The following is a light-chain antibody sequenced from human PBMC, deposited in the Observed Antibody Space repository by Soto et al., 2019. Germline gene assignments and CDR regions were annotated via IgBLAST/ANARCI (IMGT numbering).Light chain of an antibody. V-gene: IGKV3-15*01. CDR2: YAS. CDR1: QSVNSN. Sequence: EIVMTQSPATLSVSPGERATLSCRASQSVNSNLAWYRQKPGQAPRLLISYASTRATGVPARFSGSGSGTEFTLPISSLQSEDSGIYYCQQYNFWPPLTFGGGTKVEIK. CDR3: QQYNFWPPLT. J-gene: IGKJ4*01.